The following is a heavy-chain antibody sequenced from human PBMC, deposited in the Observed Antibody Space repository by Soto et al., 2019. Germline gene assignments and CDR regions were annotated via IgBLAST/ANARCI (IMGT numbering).Heavy chain of an antibody. V-gene: IGHV4-4*02. CDR1: GGSISSNNW. CDR3: ARGGFIAVAGTRWFDP. CDR2: IYHSGST. Sequence: PSETLSLTCAVSGGSISSNNWWSWVRQPPGKGLEWIGEIYHSGSTNYNSSLKSRVTISVDKSKNQFSLKLSSVTAADTAVYYCARGGFIAVAGTRWFDPWGQGTLVTVSS. D-gene: IGHD6-19*01. J-gene: IGHJ5*02.